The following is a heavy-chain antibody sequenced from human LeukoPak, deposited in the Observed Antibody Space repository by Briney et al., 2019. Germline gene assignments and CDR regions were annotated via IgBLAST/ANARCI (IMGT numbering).Heavy chain of an antibody. CDR3: AKDKPPDYYDILTGQSGT. J-gene: IGHJ5*02. CDR1: VFTFSSYA. V-gene: IGHV3-23*01. CDR2: ISGSGGST. Sequence: GGSLRLSCADSVFTFSSYAMSWVRQAPGKGLERVSAISGSGGSTYYADSVKGRFTISRDNSKNTLYLQMNSLRAEDTAVYYCAKDKPPDYYDILTGQSGTWGQGTLVTVSS. D-gene: IGHD3-9*01.